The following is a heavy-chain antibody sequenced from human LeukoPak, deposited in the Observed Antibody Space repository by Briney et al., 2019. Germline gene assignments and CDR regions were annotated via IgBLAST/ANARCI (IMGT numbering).Heavy chain of an antibody. V-gene: IGHV4-34*01. CDR1: GGSFSGYY. D-gene: IGHD7-27*01. CDR3: ARRGRTTGDVAGYYYYMDV. J-gene: IGHJ6*03. CDR2: INHSGNT. Sequence: SETLSLNCAVYGGSFSGYYWSWIRQPPGKGLEWIGEINHSGNTNYNPSSKSRVTISVDTSKNRFSLKLSSVTAADTAVYYCARRGRTTGDVAGYYYYMDVWGKGTTVTVSS.